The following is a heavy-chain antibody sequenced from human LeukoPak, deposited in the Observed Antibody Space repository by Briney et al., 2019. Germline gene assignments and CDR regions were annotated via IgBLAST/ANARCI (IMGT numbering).Heavy chain of an antibody. V-gene: IGHV3-23*01. CDR2: ISGSGGST. J-gene: IGHJ1*01. CDR1: GFTFSSYA. Sequence: PGGSLRLSCAASGFTFSSYAMSWVRQAPGKGLEWVSAISGSGGSTYYADSVKGRFTISRDNSKNTLYLQMSSLRAEDTAVYYCAKSSTSCYDCAEYFQHWGQGTLVTVSS. CDR3: AKSSTSCYDCAEYFQH. D-gene: IGHD2-2*01.